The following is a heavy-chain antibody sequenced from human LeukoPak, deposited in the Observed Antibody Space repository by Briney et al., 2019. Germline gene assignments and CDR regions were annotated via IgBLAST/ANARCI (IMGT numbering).Heavy chain of an antibody. J-gene: IGHJ4*02. V-gene: IGHV3-74*01. CDR1: GFTFSRYW. CDR2: INGDGSTT. CDR3: ATGNYYDSRGYYTFGH. Sequence: TGGSLRLSCAASGFTFSRYWMHWVRHAPGKGLVWVSRINGDGSTTSYADSVKGGFTISRDNAKNTLYLQMNSLRAEDTAVHYCATGNYYDSRGYYTFGHWGQGTLVTVSS. D-gene: IGHD3-22*01.